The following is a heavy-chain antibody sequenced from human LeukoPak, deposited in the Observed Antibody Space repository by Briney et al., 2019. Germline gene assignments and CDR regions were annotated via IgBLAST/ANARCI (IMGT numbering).Heavy chain of an antibody. D-gene: IGHD1-7*01. Sequence: PSETLSLTCTVSGGSISSYYWSWIRQPPGKGLEWIGYIYYSGSTNYNPSLKSRVTISVDTSKNQFSLKLSSVTAADTAVYYCARDSPDWNYDAFDIWGQGTMVTVSS. V-gene: IGHV4-59*01. J-gene: IGHJ3*02. CDR2: IYYSGST. CDR1: GGSISSYY. CDR3: ARDSPDWNYDAFDI.